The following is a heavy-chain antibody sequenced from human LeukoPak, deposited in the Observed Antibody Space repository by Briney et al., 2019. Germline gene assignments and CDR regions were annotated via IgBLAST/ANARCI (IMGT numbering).Heavy chain of an antibody. CDR2: ISGSGGST. CDR1: GFTFSSYA. Sequence: GGSLRLSCAASGFTFSSYAMSWVRQAPGKGLEWVSAISGSGGSTYCADSVKGRFTISRDNSKNTLYLQMNSLRAEDTAVYYCAKGEKWLRCPYYFDYWGQGTLVTVSS. V-gene: IGHV3-23*01. D-gene: IGHD5-12*01. CDR3: AKGEKWLRCPYYFDY. J-gene: IGHJ4*02.